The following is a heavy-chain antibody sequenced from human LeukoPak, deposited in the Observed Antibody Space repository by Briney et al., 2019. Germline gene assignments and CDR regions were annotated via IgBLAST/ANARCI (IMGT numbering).Heavy chain of an antibody. CDR2: INQYGTEK. CDR3: ARDGGLHTNFDY. D-gene: IGHD2-15*01. J-gene: IGHJ4*02. Sequence: GGSLRLSCAPSGFRFSTYWLSWVRQAPGKGLERVATINQYGTEKYYVDSVRGRFTISRDNAKNSLYLQMNSLRAEDTAVYYCARDGGLHTNFDYWGQGTLLTVSS. V-gene: IGHV3-7*01. CDR1: GFRFSTYW.